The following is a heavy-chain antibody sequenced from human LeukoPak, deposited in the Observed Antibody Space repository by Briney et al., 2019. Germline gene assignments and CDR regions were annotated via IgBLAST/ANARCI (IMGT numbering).Heavy chain of an antibody. J-gene: IGHJ4*02. V-gene: IGHV3-33*01. CDR2: IWYDGSRK. CDR1: GFTFSNYG. CDR3: ARLSGSFLDY. Sequence: PGGSLRLSYTTSGFTFSNYGMHWVRQAPGKGLEWVALIWYDGSRKYYADSVKGRFTISRDDSKNTLYLQMNSLRAEDTAVYYCARLSGSFLDYWGQGTLVTVSS. D-gene: IGHD1-26*01.